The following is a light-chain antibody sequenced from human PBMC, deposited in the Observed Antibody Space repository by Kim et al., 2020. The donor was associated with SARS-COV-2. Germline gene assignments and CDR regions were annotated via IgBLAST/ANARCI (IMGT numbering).Light chain of an antibody. CDR3: AAWDGSLNGVV. Sequence: GQRVTISCSGSSSNIGSKSVSWYQQLPGAAPKLLIYDNSQRLSGVPDRFSGSKSGTSASLAISGLQSEDEADYYCAAWDGSLNGVVFGGGTQLTVL. CDR1: SSNIGSKS. J-gene: IGLJ2*01. V-gene: IGLV1-44*01. CDR2: DNS.